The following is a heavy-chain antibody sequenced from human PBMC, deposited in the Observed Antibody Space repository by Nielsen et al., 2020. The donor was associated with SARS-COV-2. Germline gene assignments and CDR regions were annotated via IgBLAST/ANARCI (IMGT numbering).Heavy chain of an antibody. V-gene: IGHV4-39*07. J-gene: IGHJ6*03. CDR2: IYYSGST. Sequence: WIRQPPGKGLEWIGSIYYSGSTNYKPSLKSRVTISVDRSKNQFSLKMRSVTAADTAVYYCVRYCSSTSCPRYYYYYYMDVWGKGTTVTVSS. D-gene: IGHD2-2*01. CDR3: VRYCSSTSCPRYYYYYYMDV.